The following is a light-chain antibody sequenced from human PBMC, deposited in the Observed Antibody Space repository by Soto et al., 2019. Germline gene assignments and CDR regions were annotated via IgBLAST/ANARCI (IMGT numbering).Light chain of an antibody. CDR2: AYT. V-gene: IGLV1-40*01. J-gene: IGLJ3*02. CDR3: QSFDSSLSAWV. CDR1: SSNIGAGYD. Sequence: QSVLTQPPSLSGAPGQRVTISCTGSSSNIGAGYDVHWYQQLLGTVPKLLIYAYTNRPSGVPDRFSGSKSDTSASLAITGLQAEDEAEYYCQSFDSSLSAWVFGGGTKLTV.